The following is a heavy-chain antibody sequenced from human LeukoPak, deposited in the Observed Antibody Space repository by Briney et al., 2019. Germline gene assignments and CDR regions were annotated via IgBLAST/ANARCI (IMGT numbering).Heavy chain of an antibody. Sequence: PGGSLRLSCAASGFTFSSYAMRWVRQAPGKGLEWVAVISYDGSNKYYADSVKGRFTISRDNSKNTLYLQMNSLRAEDTAVYYCARDRGYSYGYPDYWGQGTLVTVSS. V-gene: IGHV3-30-3*01. CDR2: ISYDGSNK. J-gene: IGHJ4*02. CDR3: ARDRGYSYGYPDY. D-gene: IGHD5-18*01. CDR1: GFTFSSYA.